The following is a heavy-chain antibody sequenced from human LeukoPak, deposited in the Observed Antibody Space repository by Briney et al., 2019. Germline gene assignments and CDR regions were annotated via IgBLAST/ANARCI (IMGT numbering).Heavy chain of an antibody. CDR3: AKSPWVSSWYEFDY. D-gene: IGHD6-13*01. V-gene: IGHV3-23*01. CDR2: ISGSGGST. Sequence: GGSLRLSCAASGFTFSSYAMSWVRQAPEKGLEWVSAISGSGGSTYYADSVKGRFTISRDNSKNTLYLQMNSLRAEDTAVYYCAKSPWVSSWYEFDYWGQGTLVTVSS. J-gene: IGHJ4*02. CDR1: GFTFSSYA.